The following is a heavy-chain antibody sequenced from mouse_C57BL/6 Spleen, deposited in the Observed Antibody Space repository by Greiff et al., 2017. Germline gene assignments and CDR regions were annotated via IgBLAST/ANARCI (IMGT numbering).Heavy chain of an antibody. CDR1: GYTFTSYW. CDR3: ARSGGMDF. Sequence: QVQLQQPGAELVRPGSSVKLSCKASGYTFTSYWMHWVRQRPIQGLEWIGNIDPSDSDTHYNQKFKDKATLTVDKSSSTAYMQLSSLTSEDSAVYYCARSGGMDFWGKGTSVTVSS. J-gene: IGHJ4*01. CDR2: IDPSDSDT. D-gene: IGHD1-1*02. V-gene: IGHV1-52*01.